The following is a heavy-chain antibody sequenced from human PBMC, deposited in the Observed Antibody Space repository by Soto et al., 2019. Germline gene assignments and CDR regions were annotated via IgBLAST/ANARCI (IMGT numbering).Heavy chain of an antibody. Sequence: GGSLRLSCAASGFTFSSYAMHWVRQAPGKGLEWVAVISYDGSNKYYADSVKGRFTISRDNSKNTLYLQMNSLRAEDTAVYYCARDRGIAAANYYYGMDVWGQGTTVTVSS. V-gene: IGHV3-30-3*01. CDR2: ISYDGSNK. CDR1: GFTFSSYA. J-gene: IGHJ6*02. CDR3: ARDRGIAAANYYYGMDV. D-gene: IGHD6-13*01.